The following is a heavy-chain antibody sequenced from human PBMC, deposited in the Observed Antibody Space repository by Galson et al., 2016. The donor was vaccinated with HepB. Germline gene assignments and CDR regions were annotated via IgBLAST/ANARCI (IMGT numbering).Heavy chain of an antibody. Sequence: SLRLSCAVSGFSFSTLPMPRVRQAPSKGRDALAVTSPDRRKTFYAGSVRARFTVSRDNSANTLFLQMNSLTTDDTAVYYCTTEGPSDIRFEDWGQGALVTVSS. D-gene: IGHD3-10*01. CDR1: GFSFSTLP. CDR3: TTEGPSDIRFED. V-gene: IGHV3-30*17. CDR2: TSPDRRKT. J-gene: IGHJ4*02.